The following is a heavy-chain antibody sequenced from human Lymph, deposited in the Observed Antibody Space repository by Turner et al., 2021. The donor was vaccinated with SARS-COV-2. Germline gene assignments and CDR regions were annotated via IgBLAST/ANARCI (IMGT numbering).Heavy chain of an antibody. CDR3: ARVVPAGWYYFDY. CDR1: GGSISSYY. V-gene: IGHV4-59*01. Sequence: QVQLQESGPGLVKPSETLSLTCTVSGGSISSYYWSWIRQPPGKGLEWIGYILYSGSTSYNPSLKSRVTISVDTSKNQFSLKLSSVTAADTAVYYCARVVPAGWYYFDYWGQGTLVTVSS. J-gene: IGHJ4*02. D-gene: IGHD2-2*01. CDR2: ILYSGST.